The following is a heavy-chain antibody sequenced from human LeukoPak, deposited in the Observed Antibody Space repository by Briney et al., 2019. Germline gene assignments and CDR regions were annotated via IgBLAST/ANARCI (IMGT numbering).Heavy chain of an antibody. V-gene: IGHV1-18*01. CDR3: ARGSGSPYYYYMDV. CDR2: ISVYNGKT. CDR1: GYMFTSYA. Sequence: ASVKVSCQASGYMFTSYAIHWVREAPGQGLEWLGWISVYNGKTDYAEGLQGRVTMTTDGSTNTAFMELRSLRSDDTAIYFCARGSGSPYYYYMDVWGKGTAVTVSS. J-gene: IGHJ6*03. D-gene: IGHD3-10*01.